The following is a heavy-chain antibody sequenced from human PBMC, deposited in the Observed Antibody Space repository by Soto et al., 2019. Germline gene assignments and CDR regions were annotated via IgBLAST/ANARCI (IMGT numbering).Heavy chain of an antibody. Sequence: SETLSLTCTVSSGSISSSNWWSWVRQPPGKGLEWIAEIYRSGSAYYNPSLKSRVTISVDKSKNQFSLKLSSVTAADTAVYYCATGSLRDDFDYWGQGTLVTVSS. J-gene: IGHJ4*02. V-gene: IGHV4-4*02. D-gene: IGHD4-17*01. CDR1: SGSISSSNW. CDR3: ATGSLRDDFDY. CDR2: IYRSGSA.